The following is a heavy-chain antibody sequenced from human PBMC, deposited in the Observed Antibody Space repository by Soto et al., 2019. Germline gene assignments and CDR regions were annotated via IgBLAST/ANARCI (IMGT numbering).Heavy chain of an antibody. D-gene: IGHD3-22*01. V-gene: IGHV1-69*08. CDR2: IIPILGIA. CDR3: AREGSSGYYHY. CDR1: GGTFSSYT. J-gene: IGHJ4*02. Sequence: QVQLVQSGAEVKKPGSSVKVSCKASGGTFSSYTISWVRQAPGQGLEWMGRIIPILGIANYAQKFQGRVTITADKSTSTAYMELSSLRSEDTAVYYCAREGSSGYYHYWGQGTLVTVSS.